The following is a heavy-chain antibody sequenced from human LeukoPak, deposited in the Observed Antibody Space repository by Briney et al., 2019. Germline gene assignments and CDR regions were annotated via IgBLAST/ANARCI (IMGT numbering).Heavy chain of an antibody. CDR2: ISGSGGST. Sequence: PGGSLRLSCAASGFTFSSYAMSWVRQAPGKGLEWVSAISGSGGSTYYADSVKGRFTISRDNSKNTLYLQMNSLRAEDTAVYYCAKIGDRREWLLPYYFDYWGQGTLVTVSS. J-gene: IGHJ4*02. V-gene: IGHV3-23*01. CDR1: GFTFSSYA. D-gene: IGHD3-3*01. CDR3: AKIGDRREWLLPYYFDY.